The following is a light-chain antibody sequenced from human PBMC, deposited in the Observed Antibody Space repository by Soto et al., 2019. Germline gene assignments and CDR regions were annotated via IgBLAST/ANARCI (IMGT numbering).Light chain of an antibody. Sequence: EIVMTQSPATLSVSPEERATLSCGASQSFSRSFLAWYQLKPGLAPRLLIYDASIRATGIPDRFSGSGSGTDFTLTISRLEPGDFAVYYCQQYDSSPSTFCQGTKVHIK. CDR2: DAS. CDR3: QQYDSSPST. V-gene: IGKV3D-20*01. J-gene: IGKJ1*01. CDR1: QSFSRSF.